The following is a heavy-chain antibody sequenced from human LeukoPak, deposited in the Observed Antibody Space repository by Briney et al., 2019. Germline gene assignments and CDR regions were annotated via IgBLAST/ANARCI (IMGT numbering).Heavy chain of an antibody. CDR3: ARRITVAGGWFDP. V-gene: IGHV4-61*01. Sequence: SKTLSLTCTVSGGSVSSGSYYWSWIRQPPEKGLEWIGYIYYSGSTNYNPSLKSRVTISIDTSKNQFSLKLSSVTAADTAVYFCARRITVAGGWFDPWGQGTLVTVSS. CDR1: GGSVSSGSYY. D-gene: IGHD6-19*01. CDR2: IYYSGST. J-gene: IGHJ5*02.